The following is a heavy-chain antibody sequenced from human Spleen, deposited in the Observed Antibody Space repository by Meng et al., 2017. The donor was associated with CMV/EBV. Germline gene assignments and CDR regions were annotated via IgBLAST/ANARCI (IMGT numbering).Heavy chain of an antibody. V-gene: IGHV4-61*03. Sequence: VNGGSYYWSMIRQHPGKGLEWIGYIYYSRSTYYNPALKSRVTISLDTSRNHFSLWLASVTAADTAVYYCATYETYCSGTTCGDWFDPWGQGTLVTVSS. J-gene: IGHJ5*02. CDR1: VNGGSYY. D-gene: IGHD2-2*01. CDR2: IYYSRST. CDR3: ATYETYCSGTTCGDWFDP.